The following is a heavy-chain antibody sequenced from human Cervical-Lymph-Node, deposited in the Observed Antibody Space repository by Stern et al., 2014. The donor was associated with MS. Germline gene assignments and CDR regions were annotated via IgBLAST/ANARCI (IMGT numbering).Heavy chain of an antibody. D-gene: IGHD4-17*01. CDR3: ARSSTVTPNAFDI. Sequence: QLQLQESGSGLVQPSQTLSLTCAVSGGSISSGGYSWSWIRQPPGKGLEWIVYIYHSGSTYYNPSLKSRVTISVDRSKNQFSLKLSSVTAADTAVYYCARSSTVTPNAFDIWGQGTMVTVSS. CDR2: IYHSGST. CDR1: GGSISSGGYS. J-gene: IGHJ3*02. V-gene: IGHV4-30-2*01.